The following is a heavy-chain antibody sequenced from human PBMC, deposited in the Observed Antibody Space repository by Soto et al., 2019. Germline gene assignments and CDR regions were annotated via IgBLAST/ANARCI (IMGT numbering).Heavy chain of an antibody. CDR3: ASGYLLDY. Sequence: PSETLSLTCTVSGESISGYYLSWIRQPTGKGLEWIGYIYYSGSTNYNPSLKSRVTISVDTSKNQFSLKLSSVTAADTAVYYCASGYLLDYWGQGTLVTVSS. V-gene: IGHV4-59*01. J-gene: IGHJ4*02. CDR2: IYYSGST. D-gene: IGHD5-12*01. CDR1: GESISGYY.